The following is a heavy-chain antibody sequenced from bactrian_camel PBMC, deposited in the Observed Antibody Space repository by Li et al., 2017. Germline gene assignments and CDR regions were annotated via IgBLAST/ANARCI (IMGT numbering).Heavy chain of an antibody. J-gene: IGHJ4*01. CDR3: AADVGTTGPVSWCGLGDPQYQY. V-gene: IGHV3S53*01. CDR2: IDNDGTT. Sequence: HVQLVESGGGSVQAGGSLRLSCAASGLTYNMYCMGWFRQAPGAEREGVADIDNDGTTSYSDSVKGRFTISKDNVKNTLYLEMNSLKPEDTAMYYCAADVGTTGPVSWCGLGDPQYQYWGQGTQVTVS. D-gene: IGHD5*01. CDR1: GLTYNMYC.